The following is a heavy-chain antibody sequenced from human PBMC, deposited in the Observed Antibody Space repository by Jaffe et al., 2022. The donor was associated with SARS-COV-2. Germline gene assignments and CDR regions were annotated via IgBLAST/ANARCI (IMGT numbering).Heavy chain of an antibody. D-gene: IGHD3-10*01. CDR1: GFSFSGYS. CDR2: ISGSSRTI. Sequence: EVQLVESGGASVQPGGSLRLSCAASGFSFSGYSMNWVRQAPGKGLEWVSYISGSSRTIYYADSVKGRFTISRDNAKNSLDLQMNSLRAEDTAVYYCTRASNSGTYWTGDNAFDIWGQGTMVIVSS. CDR3: TRASNSGTYWTGDNAFDI. V-gene: IGHV3-48*01. J-gene: IGHJ3*02.